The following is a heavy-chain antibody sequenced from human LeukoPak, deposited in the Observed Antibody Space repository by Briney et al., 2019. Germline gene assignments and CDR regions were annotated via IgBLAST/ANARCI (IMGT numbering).Heavy chain of an antibody. CDR1: GGSISSSSYY. CDR2: IYYSGSI. CDR3: ARQSGSRGAFDI. V-gene: IGHV4-39*01. Sequence: SETLSLTCTVSGGSISSSSYYWGWIRQPPGKGLEWIGSIYYSGSIYYNPSLRSRLTISIDTSKNQFSLKLGSVTAADTAVYYCARQSGSRGAFDIWGQGTMVIVSS. J-gene: IGHJ3*02. D-gene: IGHD3-10*01.